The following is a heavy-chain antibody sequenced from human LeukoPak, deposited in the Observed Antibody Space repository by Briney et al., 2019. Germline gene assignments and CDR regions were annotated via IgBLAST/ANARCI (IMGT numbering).Heavy chain of an antibody. D-gene: IGHD1-14*01. CDR2: IIPIFGTA. J-gene: IGHJ4*02. CDR1: GGTFSSYA. Sequence: SVKVSCKASGGTFSSYAISWVRQAPGQGLEWMGGIIPIFGTANYAQKFQGRVTMTTDTSTSTVYMELRSLRSDDTAVYYCASAREPVECDYWGQGTLVTVSS. V-gene: IGHV1-69*05. CDR3: ASAREPVECDY.